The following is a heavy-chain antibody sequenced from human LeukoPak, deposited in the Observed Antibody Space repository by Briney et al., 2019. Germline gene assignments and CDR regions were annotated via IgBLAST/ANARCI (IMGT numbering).Heavy chain of an antibody. D-gene: IGHD3-22*01. V-gene: IGHV1-24*01. CDR3: ATLDDSSGYHYDAFDI. Sequence: ASVKVSCKVSGYTLTELSMHWVRQAPGKGLEWMGGFDPEDGETIYAQKFQGRVTMTEDTSTDTAYMELSSLRSEDTAVYYCATLDDSSGYHYDAFDIWGQGTMVTVSS. J-gene: IGHJ3*02. CDR2: FDPEDGET. CDR1: GYTLTELS.